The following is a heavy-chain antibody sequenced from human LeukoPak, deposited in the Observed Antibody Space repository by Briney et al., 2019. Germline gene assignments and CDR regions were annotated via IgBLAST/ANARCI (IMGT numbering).Heavy chain of an antibody. V-gene: IGHV4-61*01. CDR3: ARVAPAAIHDGWFDP. CDR1: GGSVSSGSYY. CDR2: IYYSGST. Sequence: SETLSLTCTVSGGSVSSGSYYWSWIRQPPGKGLEWIGYIYYSGSTNYNPSLKSRVTISVDTSKNQFSLKLSSVTAADTAVYYCARVAPAAIHDGWFDPWGQETLVTVSS. J-gene: IGHJ5*02. D-gene: IGHD2-2*02.